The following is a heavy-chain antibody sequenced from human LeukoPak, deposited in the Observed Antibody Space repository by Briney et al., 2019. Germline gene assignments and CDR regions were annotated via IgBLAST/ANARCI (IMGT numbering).Heavy chain of an antibody. CDR1: GGSFSGYY. V-gene: IGHV4-34*01. D-gene: IGHD3-3*01. J-gene: IGHJ4*02. Sequence: TSETLSLTCAVYGGSFSGYYWSWIRQPPGKGLEWIGEVNHSGSTNYNPSLKSRVTISVDTSKNQFSLKLSSVTAADTAVYYCASSVLRFLEYYFDYWGQGTLVTVSS. CDR2: VNHSGST. CDR3: ASSVLRFLEYYFDY.